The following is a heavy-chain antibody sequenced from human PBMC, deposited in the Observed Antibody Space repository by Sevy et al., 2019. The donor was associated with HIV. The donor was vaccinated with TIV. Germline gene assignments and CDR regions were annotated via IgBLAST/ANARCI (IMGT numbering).Heavy chain of an antibody. CDR1: GFTFTNAW. CDR2: IKGKPSGGEI. J-gene: IGHJ4*02. Sequence: GSLRLSCAASGFTFTNAWMSWVRQAPGKGLEWVGRIKGKPSGGEIDYAAAGKGRFTISRDDSKNTLYLQMSSLRTEDTAVYYCTTDSWSEEDYFDYWGQGTLVTVSS. CDR3: TTDSWSEEDYFDY. D-gene: IGHD6-13*01. V-gene: IGHV3-15*01.